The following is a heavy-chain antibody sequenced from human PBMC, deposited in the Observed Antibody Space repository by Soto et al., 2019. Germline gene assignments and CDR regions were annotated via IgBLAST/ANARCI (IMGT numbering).Heavy chain of an antibody. CDR1: GGSISSGGYY. V-gene: IGHV4-31*03. D-gene: IGHD2-15*01. J-gene: IGHJ4*02. Sequence: QVQLQESGPGLVKPSQTLSLTCTVSGGSISSGGYYWSWIRQHPGKGLEGIGFIDYSGSTYYNPALTSRVTISADTSKNHFSLKLSSVTAAETAVYYCASSSPRIGYCSGGSCPGGFDYWGQGTLVTVSS. CDR3: ASSSPRIGYCSGGSCPGGFDY. CDR2: IDYSGST.